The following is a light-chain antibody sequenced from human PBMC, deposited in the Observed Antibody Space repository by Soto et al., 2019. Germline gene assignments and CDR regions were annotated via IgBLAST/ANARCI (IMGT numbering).Light chain of an antibody. CDR2: NVY. V-gene: IGLV2-14*03. CDR1: SSDIGIYNF. J-gene: IGLJ1*01. CDR3: NSYTSASTYV. Sequence: QSALTQPASVSGSPGQSITIFCTGTSSDIGIYNFVSWYQQHPGKAPKLMIYNVYSRPSGVSSRFSGSKSGNTASLTISWLQAEDEADYYCNSYTSASTYVFGTGTQVTVL.